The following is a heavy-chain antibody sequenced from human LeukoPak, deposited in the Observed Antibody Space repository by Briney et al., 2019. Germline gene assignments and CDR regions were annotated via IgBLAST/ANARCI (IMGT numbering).Heavy chain of an antibody. CDR2: IYYSGST. J-gene: IGHJ3*02. D-gene: IGHD3-3*01. Sequence: SQTLSLTCTVSGGSISSGGYYWSWIRQHPGKGLEWIGYIYYSGSTYYNPSLKSRVTISVDTSKNQFSLKLSSVTAADTAVYYCARGFDDFWSGHPRSDAFDIWGQGTMVTVSS. CDR3: ARGFDDFWSGHPRSDAFDI. V-gene: IGHV4-31*03. CDR1: GGSISSGGYY.